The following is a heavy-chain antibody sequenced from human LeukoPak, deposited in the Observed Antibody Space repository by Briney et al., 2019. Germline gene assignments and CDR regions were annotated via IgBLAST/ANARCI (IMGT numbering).Heavy chain of an antibody. CDR1: GFTFSSYG. CDR2: ISYDGSNK. V-gene: IGHV3-30*18. CDR3: AKGFDFWSGYCDY. J-gene: IGHJ4*02. Sequence: GGSLRLSCAASGFTFSSYGMHWVRQAPGKGLEWVAVISYDGSNKYYADSVKGRFTISRDNSKNTLYLQMNSLRAEDTAVYYCAKGFDFWSGYCDYWGQGTLVTVSS. D-gene: IGHD3-3*01.